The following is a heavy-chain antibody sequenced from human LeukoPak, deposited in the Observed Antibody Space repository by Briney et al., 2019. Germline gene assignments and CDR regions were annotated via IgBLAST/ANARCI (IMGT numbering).Heavy chain of an antibody. Sequence: ASVKVSCKASGYTFTSYYMHWVRQAPGQGLEWMGIINPSGGSTSYAQKFQGRVTMTRDTSTSTVYMELSSLRSEDTAVYYCARAYYDSSGGPYYFDYWGQGTLVTVSS. CDR3: ARAYYDSSGGPYYFDY. V-gene: IGHV1-46*01. J-gene: IGHJ4*02. CDR2: INPSGGST. CDR1: GYTFTSYY. D-gene: IGHD3-22*01.